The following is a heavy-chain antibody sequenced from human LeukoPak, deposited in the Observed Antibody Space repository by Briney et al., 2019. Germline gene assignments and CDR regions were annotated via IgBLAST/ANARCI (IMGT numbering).Heavy chain of an antibody. CDR3: AKDRVDCGGDCVEAESDY. CDR1: GFTFTTYS. CDR2: ISGSGGGT. J-gene: IGHJ4*02. Sequence: PGGSLRLSCAVSGFTFTTYSMDWVRQAPGKGLEWVSAISGSGGGTYYADSVKGRFTISRDNSKNTLYLQMNSLRAEDTAVYYCAKDRVDCGGDCVEAESDYWGQGTLVTVSS. D-gene: IGHD2-21*02. V-gene: IGHV3-23*01.